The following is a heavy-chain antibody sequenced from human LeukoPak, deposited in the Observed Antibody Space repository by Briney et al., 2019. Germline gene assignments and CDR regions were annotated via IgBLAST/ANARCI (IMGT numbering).Heavy chain of an antibody. CDR2: INHSGST. CDR3: ARGGGGVYYYYYYYMDV. D-gene: IGHD2-8*02. J-gene: IGHJ6*03. V-gene: IGHV4-34*01. CDR1: GGSFSGYY. Sequence: SETLSLTCAVYGGSFSGYYWSWIRHPPGKGLEWMEEINHSGSTNYNPSLKRRVTISVDTSKNKFCLKLSSVTAADTAVYYCARGGGGVYYYYYYYMDVWGKGTTVTVSS.